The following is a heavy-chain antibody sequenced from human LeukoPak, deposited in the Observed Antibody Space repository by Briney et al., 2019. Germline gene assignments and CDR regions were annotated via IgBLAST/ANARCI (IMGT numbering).Heavy chain of an antibody. D-gene: IGHD5-18*01. CDR3: ARDLSRIHLWSNPYFDY. V-gene: IGHV3-7*01. J-gene: IGHJ4*02. Sequence: GGSLRLSCAASGFTVSRNYMSWVRQAPGKGLEWVANIKHDGSEKYYVDSVKGRFTISRDNAKNSLYLQMNSLRAEDTAVYYCARDLSRIHLWSNPYFDYWGQGTLVTVSS. CDR1: GFTVSRNY. CDR2: IKHDGSEK.